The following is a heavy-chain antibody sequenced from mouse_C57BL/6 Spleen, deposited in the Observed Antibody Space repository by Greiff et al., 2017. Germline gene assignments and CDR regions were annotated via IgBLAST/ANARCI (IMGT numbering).Heavy chain of an antibody. Sequence: QVQLQQPGAELVRPGSSVKLSCKASGYTFTSYWMHWVKQRPIQGLEWIGNIDPSDSETHYNQKFKDKATLTVDKSSSTAYMQLSSLTSEDSAVYYCARGRYGNYGDYWGQGTTLTVSS. CDR2: IDPSDSET. CDR1: GYTFTSYW. D-gene: IGHD2-10*02. CDR3: ARGRYGNYGDY. J-gene: IGHJ2*01. V-gene: IGHV1-52*01.